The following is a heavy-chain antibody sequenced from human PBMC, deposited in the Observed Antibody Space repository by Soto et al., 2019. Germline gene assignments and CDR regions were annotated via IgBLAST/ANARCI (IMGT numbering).Heavy chain of an antibody. Sequence: GGSLSLSCAASGFTFSSYSMNWVRQAPGKGLEWVSSISSSSSYIYYADPVKGRFTISRDNAKNSLFLQMNSLRAEDTAVYYCARDGRSSGSGSSVDYWGQGTLVTVSS. CDR1: GFTFSSYS. J-gene: IGHJ4*02. CDR2: ISSSSSYI. D-gene: IGHD3-10*01. CDR3: ARDGRSSGSGSSVDY. V-gene: IGHV3-21*01.